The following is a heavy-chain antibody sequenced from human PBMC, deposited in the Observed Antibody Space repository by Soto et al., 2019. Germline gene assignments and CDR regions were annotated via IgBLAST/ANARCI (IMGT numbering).Heavy chain of an antibody. CDR2: INHSGST. CDR3: AGDRSRTQVVRTYDYSGMDV. J-gene: IGHJ6*02. Sequence: QVQLQQWGAGLLKPSETLSLTCAVYGGSFSGYFLSWVRQPPGKGLEWIGEINHSGSTNYNPSLKSGVTISVYTSKNQFALWMSSVTASDAAVYYCAGDRSRTQVVRTYDYSGMDVWGQGTTVTFSS. CDR1: GGSFSGYF. V-gene: IGHV4-34*01. D-gene: IGHD6-13*01.